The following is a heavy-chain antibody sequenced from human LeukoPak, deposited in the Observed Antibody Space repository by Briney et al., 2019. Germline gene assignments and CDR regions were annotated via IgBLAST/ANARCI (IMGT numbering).Heavy chain of an antibody. CDR1: GGTFSSYA. D-gene: IGHD3-9*01. CDR2: IIPILGIA. J-gene: IGHJ3*02. V-gene: IGHV1-69*04. CDR3: ARGLGILTGQGTDDAFDI. Sequence: SVKVSCKASGGTFSSYAISWVRQAPGQGLEWMGRIIPILGIANYAQKFQGRVTITADKSTSTAYMELSSLRSEDTAVYYCARGLGILTGQGTDDAFDIWGQGTMVTVS.